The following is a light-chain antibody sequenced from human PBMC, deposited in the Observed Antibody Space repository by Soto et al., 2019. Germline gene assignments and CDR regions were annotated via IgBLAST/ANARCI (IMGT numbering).Light chain of an antibody. CDR1: QSLSSY. CDR3: QQRSNWPWT. V-gene: IGKV3-11*01. J-gene: IGKJ1*01. Sequence: EIVLTQSLATLSLSPGERATLSCRASQSLSSYLAWYQQKPGQAPRLLIYDASNRATGIPARLSGSGSGTDFTLTISSLEPEDFAVYYCQQRSNWPWTFGQGTKVEIK. CDR2: DAS.